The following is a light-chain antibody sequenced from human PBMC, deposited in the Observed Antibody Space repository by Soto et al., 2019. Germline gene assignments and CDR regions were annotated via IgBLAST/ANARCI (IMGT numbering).Light chain of an antibody. V-gene: IGKV1-5*03. CDR2: KAS. CDR1: QTIYSW. J-gene: IGKJ1*01. Sequence: DIQMTQSPSTLSASVGDRVTLTCRASQTIYSWLAWYQQKPGKAPNLLIYKASTLESGVPSRFSGSGSGTEFPLPISSPQPDEFSTYYLQQNQSSSPLTFRPRTKVEIK. CDR3: QQNQSSSPLT.